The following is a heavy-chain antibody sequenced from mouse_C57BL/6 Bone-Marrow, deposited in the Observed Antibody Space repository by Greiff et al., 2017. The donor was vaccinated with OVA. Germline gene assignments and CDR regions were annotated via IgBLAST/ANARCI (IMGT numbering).Heavy chain of an antibody. CDR3: AREGGGGTVVADY. D-gene: IGHD1-1*01. CDR2: INPSSGYT. Sequence: VQLQQSGAELARPGASVKMSCKASGYTFTSYTMHWVKQRPGQGLEWIGYINPSSGYTKYNQKFKDKATLTADKSSSTAYMQRSSLTSEDSAVYYCAREGGGGTVVADYWGQGTTLTVSS. J-gene: IGHJ2*01. CDR1: GYTFTSYT. V-gene: IGHV1-4*01.